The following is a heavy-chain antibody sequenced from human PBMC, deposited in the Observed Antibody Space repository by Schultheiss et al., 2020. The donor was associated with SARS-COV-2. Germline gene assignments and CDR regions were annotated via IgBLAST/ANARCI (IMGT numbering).Heavy chain of an antibody. D-gene: IGHD2-2*01. J-gene: IGHJ4*02. V-gene: IGHV3-73*01. CDR3: ARAMPNGKLAFDY. CDR1: GFTFSGSA. CDR2: IRSKANSYAT. Sequence: GGSLRLSCAASGFTFSGSAMHWVRQASGKGLEWVGRIRSKANSYATAYAASVKGRFTISRDDSKNTAFLQMNSLKTEDTAVYYCARAMPNGKLAFDYWGQGTLVTVSS.